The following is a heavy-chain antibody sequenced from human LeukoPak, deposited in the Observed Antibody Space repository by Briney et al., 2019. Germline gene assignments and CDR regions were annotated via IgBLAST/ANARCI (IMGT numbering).Heavy chain of an antibody. CDR1: GGSISSYY. V-gene: IGHV4-59*08. D-gene: IGHD1/OR15-1a*01. CDR3: ARLEQGVSHDY. CDR2: IYYSGST. Sequence: SETLSLTCTVSGGSISSYYWSWIRQPPGKGLEWIGYIYYSGSTNYNPSLKSRVTISVDTSKNQFSLKLSSVIAADTAVYYCARLEQGVSHDYWGQGTLVTVSS. J-gene: IGHJ4*02.